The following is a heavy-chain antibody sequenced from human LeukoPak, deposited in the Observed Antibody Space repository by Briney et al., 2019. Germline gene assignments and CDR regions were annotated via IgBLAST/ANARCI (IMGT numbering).Heavy chain of an antibody. V-gene: IGHV3-23*01. CDR2: ISGSGGST. CDR1: GFTFSSYA. J-gene: IGHJ3*02. Sequence: GGSLRLSCAASGFTFSSYAMSWVRQAPGKGLEWVSAISGSGGSTYYADSVKGRFTISRDNSKNTLYLQMNSLRAEDTAVYYCARAENQSWDIVVVPAALGAFDIWGQGTMVTVSS. CDR3: ARAENQSWDIVVVPAALGAFDI. D-gene: IGHD2-2*01.